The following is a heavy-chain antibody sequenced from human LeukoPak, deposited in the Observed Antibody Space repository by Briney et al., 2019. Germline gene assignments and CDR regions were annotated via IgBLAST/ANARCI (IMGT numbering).Heavy chain of an antibody. CDR1: GGSITSYY. D-gene: IGHD3-22*01. Sequence: PSETLSLTCTVSGGSITSYYWSWIRQPAGKGLEWIGRIHTSGSTKYNPSLKSRVTMSVDTSKNQFSLKLSSVTAADTAVYYCARGRYYYDSSGLGWFDPWGQGTLVTVSS. J-gene: IGHJ5*02. CDR3: ARGRYYYDSSGLGWFDP. CDR2: IHTSGST. V-gene: IGHV4-4*07.